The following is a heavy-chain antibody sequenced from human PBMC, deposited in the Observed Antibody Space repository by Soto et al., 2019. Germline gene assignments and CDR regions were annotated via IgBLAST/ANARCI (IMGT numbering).Heavy chain of an antibody. CDR2: MNPNTGNR. D-gene: IGHD6-25*01. CDR1: GFTFSTYD. J-gene: IGHJ4*02. CDR3: ARRKERSGPHYFDY. V-gene: IGHV1-8*01. Sequence: ASVKVSCKTSGFTFSTYDISWVLQASGQGLEWMGWMNPNTGNRGYAQNFQGRVTMTRNTSISTAYMELSSLRSEDTAVYFCARRKERSGPHYFDYWGQGTLVTVSS.